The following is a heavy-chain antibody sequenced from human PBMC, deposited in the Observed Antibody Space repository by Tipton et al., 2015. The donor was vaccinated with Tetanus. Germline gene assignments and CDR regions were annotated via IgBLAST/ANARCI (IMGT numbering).Heavy chain of an antibody. J-gene: IGHJ3*02. CDR2: IYYSGST. CDR3: ASHYGSGSDDAFDI. Sequence: GLVKPSETLSLKCSVSGASMSRYYWSWIRQSPGKGLEWIGYIYYSGSTNYNPSLKSRVTISVDTSKNQFSLKLSSVTAADTAVISWASHYGSGSDDAFDIWGQGTMVTVSS. V-gene: IGHV4-59*01. D-gene: IGHD3-10*01. CDR1: GASMSRYY.